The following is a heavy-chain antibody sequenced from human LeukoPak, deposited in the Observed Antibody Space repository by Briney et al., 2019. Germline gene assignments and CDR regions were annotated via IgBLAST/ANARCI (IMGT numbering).Heavy chain of an antibody. D-gene: IGHD3-22*01. Sequence: SEALSLTCTVSGGSISSYYWSWIRQPPGKGLEWIGYIYYSGSTNYNPSLKSRVTISVDTSKNQFSLKLSSVTAADTAVYYCARVKKGYYYDSSGYCYFDYWGQGTLVTVSS. CDR2: IYYSGST. CDR1: GGSISSYY. J-gene: IGHJ4*02. V-gene: IGHV4-59*01. CDR3: ARVKKGYYYDSSGYCYFDY.